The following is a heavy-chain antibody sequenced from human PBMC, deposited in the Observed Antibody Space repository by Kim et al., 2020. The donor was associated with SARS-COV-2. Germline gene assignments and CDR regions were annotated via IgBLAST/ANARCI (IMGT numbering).Heavy chain of an antibody. CDR3: ARHAVYCGGDCYRFGYFDL. Sequence: GESLKISCKGSGYSFTSYWISWVRQMPGKGLEWMGRIDPSDSYTNYSPSFQGHVTISADKSISTAYLQWSSLKASDTAMYYCARHAVYCGGDCYRFGYFDLWGRGTLVTVSS. CDR1: GYSFTSYW. V-gene: IGHV5-10-1*01. CDR2: IDPSDSYT. D-gene: IGHD2-21*02. J-gene: IGHJ2*01.